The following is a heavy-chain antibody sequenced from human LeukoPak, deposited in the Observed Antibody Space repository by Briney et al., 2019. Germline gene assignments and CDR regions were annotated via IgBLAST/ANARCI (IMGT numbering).Heavy chain of an antibody. CDR3: TTLIMVVTDLADY. CDR2: IKSKTDGGTT. Sequence: GGSLRLSCAASGFTFSNAWMSWVRQAPGKGLEWVGRIKSKTDGGTTDYAAPVKGRFTISRDDSKNTLYLQMNSLKTEDTAVYYCTTLIMVVTDLADYWGQGTLVTVSS. CDR1: GFTFSNAW. D-gene: IGHD2-21*02. V-gene: IGHV3-15*01. J-gene: IGHJ4*02.